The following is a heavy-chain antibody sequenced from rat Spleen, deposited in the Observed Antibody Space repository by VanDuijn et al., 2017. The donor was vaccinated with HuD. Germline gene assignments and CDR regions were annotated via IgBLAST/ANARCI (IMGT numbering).Heavy chain of an antibody. D-gene: IGHD1-3*01. CDR2: IWSGGST. CDR1: GFSLTSNS. J-gene: IGHJ4*01. V-gene: IGHV2-1*01. CDR3: TRSPTVAGVMDA. Sequence: QVQLKESGPGLVQPSQTLSLTCTVSGFSLTSNSVSWVRQPPGKGLEWMGAIWSGGSTDYNSALKSRLSISRDTSKSQVCLKSNSLQTEDTAIYFCTRSPTVAGVMDACGQGASVTVSS.